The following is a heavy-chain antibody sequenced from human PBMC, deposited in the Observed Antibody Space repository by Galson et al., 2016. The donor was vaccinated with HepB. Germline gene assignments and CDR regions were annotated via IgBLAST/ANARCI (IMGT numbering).Heavy chain of an antibody. J-gene: IGHJ6*02. V-gene: IGHV1-3*01. CDR1: GYTFTSYV. D-gene: IGHD2-15*01. CDR3: ARDPPRYCSGGSCNYYYDMDV. CDR2: IDAGNGNT. Sequence: SVKVSCKASGYTFTSYVMHWVRQAPGQRLEWMGWIDAGNGNTKYSQNFQGRVTITRDTSATTAYMELSSLKSEDTAVYYCARDPPRYCSGGSCNYYYDMDVWGQGTSVTVSS.